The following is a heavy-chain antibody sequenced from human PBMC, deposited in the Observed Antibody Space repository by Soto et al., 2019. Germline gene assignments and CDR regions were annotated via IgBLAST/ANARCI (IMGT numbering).Heavy chain of an antibody. V-gene: IGHV3-72*01. J-gene: IGHJ4*02. CDR2: SRNKANTYTT. D-gene: IGHD6-13*01. Sequence: PGGSLRLSCAASGFTFSDHYMDWVRQAPGKGLEWVGRSRNKANTYTTEYAASVKGRFTISRDDSKNSLYLQMNSLKTEDSAVYYCARATYTSNWNLDYWGQGTPVTVSS. CDR3: ARATYTSNWNLDY. CDR1: GFTFSDHY.